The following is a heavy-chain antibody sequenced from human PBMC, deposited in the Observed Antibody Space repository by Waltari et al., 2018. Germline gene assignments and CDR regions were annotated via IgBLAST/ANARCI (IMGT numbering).Heavy chain of an antibody. V-gene: IGHV5-51*03. CDR3: ARLTGDPHYYYYYYMDV. CDR2: IYPGDADP. Sequence: EVQLVQSGAEVKKPGESLKISCKGSGYSFTSYWIGWVRQMPGKGLEWMVIIYPGDADPRYSPSFQGQVTISADKSISTAYLQWSSLKASDTAMYYCARLTGDPHYYYYYYMDVWGKGTTVTVSS. CDR1: GYSFTSYW. D-gene: IGHD7-27*01. J-gene: IGHJ6*03.